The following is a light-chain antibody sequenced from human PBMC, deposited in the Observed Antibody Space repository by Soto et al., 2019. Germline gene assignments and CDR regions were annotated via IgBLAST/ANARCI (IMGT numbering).Light chain of an antibody. V-gene: IGKV3-11*01. Sequence: IVLTQSPATLSLSPWERATLSCRASQSVSSYFAWYQQKPGQAPRLLIYDASNRATGIPARFSGSGSGTDFTLTISRLEPEDFALYYCQHYGTSIIFGQGTRLEIK. CDR1: QSVSSY. J-gene: IGKJ5*01. CDR3: QHYGTSII. CDR2: DAS.